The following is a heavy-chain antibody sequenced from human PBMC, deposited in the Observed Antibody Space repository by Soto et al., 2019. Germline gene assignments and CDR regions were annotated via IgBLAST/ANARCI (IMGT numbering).Heavy chain of an antibody. CDR3: AKALWQRWPADYYYGMDV. D-gene: IGHD6-25*01. CDR2: ISYDGSNK. CDR1: ELTFSGLG. Sequence: QVQLVESGGAVVQLGRSLRLSCAASELTFSGLGMHWVRQAPGKGLEWVAVISYDGSNKYYAASVKGRFTISRDNSKNTLYLQMNSLRAEDTAVYYCAKALWQRWPADYYYGMDVWGQGTTVTVSS. V-gene: IGHV3-30*18. J-gene: IGHJ6*02.